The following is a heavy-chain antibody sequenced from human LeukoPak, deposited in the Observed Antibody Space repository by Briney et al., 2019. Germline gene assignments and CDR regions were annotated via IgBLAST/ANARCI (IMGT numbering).Heavy chain of an antibody. CDR3: ARDRRDSSSYLFDY. D-gene: IGHD6-6*01. J-gene: IGHJ4*02. Sequence: GGSLRLSCAASGFTFSSYWMSWVRQAPGKGLEWVANIKQDGSEKYYVDSVKGRFTISRDNSKNTLYLQMNSLRAEDTAVYYCARDRRDSSSYLFDYWGQGTLVTVSS. V-gene: IGHV3-7*01. CDR1: GFTFSSYW. CDR2: IKQDGSEK.